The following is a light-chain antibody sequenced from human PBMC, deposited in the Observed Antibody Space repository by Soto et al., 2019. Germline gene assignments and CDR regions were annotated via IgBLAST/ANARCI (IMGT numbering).Light chain of an antibody. V-gene: IGLV2-8*01. CDR3: TSHACSNNMI. CDR2: EVN. CDR1: SSDVGGYNY. Sequence: QSALTQPPSASGSPGQSVTISCTGTSSDVGGYNYVSWYQQHPGKAPKLMIYEVNKRPSGVPYRFSGSKSGNTASLTVSGLQAEDEADYYCTSHACSNNMIFGGGTQLTVL. J-gene: IGLJ2*01.